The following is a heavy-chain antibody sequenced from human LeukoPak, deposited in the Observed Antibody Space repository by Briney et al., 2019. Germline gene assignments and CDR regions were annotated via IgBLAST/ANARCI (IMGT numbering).Heavy chain of an antibody. Sequence: GGSLRLSCAASGFTFSHYSIDWVRQAPGKGLERVASITSSSSHIYYADSVKGRFTISGDNSKNTLYLQMNSLRAEDTAVYYCAKGAHYYDSSDYFDYWGQGTLVTVSS. CDR2: ITSSSSHI. CDR3: AKGAHYYDSSDYFDY. D-gene: IGHD3-22*01. V-gene: IGHV3-21*01. CDR1: GFTFSHYS. J-gene: IGHJ4*02.